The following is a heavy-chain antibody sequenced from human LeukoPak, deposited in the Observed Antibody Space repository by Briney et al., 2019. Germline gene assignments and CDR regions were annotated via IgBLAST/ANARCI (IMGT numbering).Heavy chain of an antibody. CDR2: ISSSGSTI. Sequence: GGSLRLSCAASEFTFSDYYMSWIRQAPGKGLEWVSYISSSGSTIYYADSVKGRFTISRDNAKNSLYLQMNSLRAEDTAVYYCARDPDCSGGSCYGSFDYWGQGTLATVSS. D-gene: IGHD2-15*01. V-gene: IGHV3-11*01. CDR1: EFTFSDYY. CDR3: ARDPDCSGGSCYGSFDY. J-gene: IGHJ4*02.